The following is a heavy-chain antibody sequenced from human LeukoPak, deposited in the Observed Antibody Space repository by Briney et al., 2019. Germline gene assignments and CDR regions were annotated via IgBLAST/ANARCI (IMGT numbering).Heavy chain of an antibody. V-gene: IGHV4-59*12. CDR1: GGSISSYY. CDR3: ARVVGASSYLDS. J-gene: IGHJ4*02. D-gene: IGHD2-2*01. CDR2: IHYSGST. Sequence: SETLSLTCTISGGSISSYYWSWIRQPPGKGLEWIGYIHYSGSTNYNPSLKSRVTMSVDKSKNHFSMSLTSVTAADTAMYFCARVVGASSYLDSWGQGILVIVSS.